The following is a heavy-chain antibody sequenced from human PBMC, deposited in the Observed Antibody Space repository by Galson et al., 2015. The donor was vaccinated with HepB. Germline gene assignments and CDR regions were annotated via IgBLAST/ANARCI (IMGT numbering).Heavy chain of an antibody. D-gene: IGHD3-10*01. J-gene: IGHJ4*02. V-gene: IGHV3-30*02. Sequence: SLRLSCAASGFTFSSYGMHWVRQAPGKGLEWVAFIRYDGSNKYYADSVKGRFTISRDNSKNTLYLQMNSLRAEDTAVYYCAKETPHYYYGSGYGPHDYWGQGTLVTVSS. CDR2: IRYDGSNK. CDR3: AKETPHYYYGSGYGPHDY. CDR1: GFTFSSYG.